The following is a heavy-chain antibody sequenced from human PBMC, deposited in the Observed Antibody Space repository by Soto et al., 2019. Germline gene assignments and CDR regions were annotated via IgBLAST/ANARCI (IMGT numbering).Heavy chain of an antibody. V-gene: IGHV3-23*01. CDR1: GFTFSSYA. CDR2: ISGSGGST. D-gene: IGHD3-22*01. Sequence: SGFTFSSYAMSWVRHAPGKGLEWVSAISGSGGSTYYADSVKGRFTISGDNAKNSLYLQMNSLRAEDTAVYYCARDLHFYDSGGYYGYWGQGTLVTVSS. J-gene: IGHJ4*02. CDR3: ARDLHFYDSGGYYGY.